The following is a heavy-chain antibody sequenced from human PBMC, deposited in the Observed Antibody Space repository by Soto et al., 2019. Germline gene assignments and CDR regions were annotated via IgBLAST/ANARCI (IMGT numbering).Heavy chain of an antibody. CDR2: INPSGGST. CDR1: GYTFTSYY. D-gene: IGHD3-3*01. Sequence: QVQLVQSGAEVKKPGASVKVSCKASGYTFTSYYMHWVRQAPGQGLEWMGIINPSGGSTSYAQKFKGRVTMTRDTSTSTVYMELSSLRSEDTAVYYCARALCCYDFWSGSLGGMDVWGQGTTVTVSS. V-gene: IGHV1-46*01. J-gene: IGHJ6*02. CDR3: ARALCCYDFWSGSLGGMDV.